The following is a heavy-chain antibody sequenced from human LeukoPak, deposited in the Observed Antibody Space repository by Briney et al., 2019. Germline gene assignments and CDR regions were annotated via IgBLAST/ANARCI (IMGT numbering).Heavy chain of an antibody. D-gene: IGHD6-19*01. CDR3: ARDLVVSSSGWYFEVAFDI. CDR2: ISSSSSYI. J-gene: IGHJ3*02. V-gene: IGHV3-21*01. Sequence: GGSLRLSCAASGFTFSSYSMNWVRQAPGKGLEWVSSISSSSSYIYYADSVKGRFTISRDNAKNSLYLQVNSLRAEDTAVYYCARDLVVSSSGWYFEVAFDIWGQGTMVTVSS. CDR1: GFTFSSYS.